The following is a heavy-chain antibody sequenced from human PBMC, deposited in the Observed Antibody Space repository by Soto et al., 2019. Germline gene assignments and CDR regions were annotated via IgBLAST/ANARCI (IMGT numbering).Heavy chain of an antibody. CDR2: ISYDGSNK. V-gene: IGHV3-30*18. J-gene: IGHJ6*02. CDR1: GFTFSSYG. D-gene: IGHD3-10*01. Sequence: QVQLVESGGGVVQPGRSPRLSCAASGFTFSSYGMHWVRQAPGKGLEWVAVISYDGSNKYYADSVKGRFTISRDNSKNTLYLQMNSLRAEDTAVYYCAKSIGLLSVYYYGMDVWGQGTTVTVSS. CDR3: AKSIGLLSVYYYGMDV.